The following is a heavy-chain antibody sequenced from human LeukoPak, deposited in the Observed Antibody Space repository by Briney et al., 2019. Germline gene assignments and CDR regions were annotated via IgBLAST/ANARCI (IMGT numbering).Heavy chain of an antibody. CDR3: ARERKGITMVRGVIHPNYYYYGMDV. V-gene: IGHV1-69*13. Sequence: EASVKVSCKASGGTFSSYAISWVRQAPGQGLEWMGGIIPIFGTANYAQKFQGRVTITADESTSTAYMELSSLRSEDTAVYYCARERKGITMVRGVIHPNYYYYGMDVWGQGTTVTVSS. CDR2: IIPIFGTA. D-gene: IGHD3-10*01. CDR1: GGTFSSYA. J-gene: IGHJ6*02.